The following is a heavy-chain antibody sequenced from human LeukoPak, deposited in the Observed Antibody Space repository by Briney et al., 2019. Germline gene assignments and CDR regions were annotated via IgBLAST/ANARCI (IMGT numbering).Heavy chain of an antibody. CDR3: ATENAYYDFWSGYYRNLNWFDP. D-gene: IGHD3-3*01. CDR2: IKQDGSEK. V-gene: IGHV3-7*01. J-gene: IGHJ5*02. Sequence: PGGSLRLSCAASGFTLSSYWMSWVRQAPGKGLEGVANIKQDGSEKYDVDSVKGRFTISRDNAKNSLYLQMNSLRAEDTAVYYCATENAYYDFWSGYYRNLNWFDPWGQGTLVTVSS. CDR1: GFTLSSYW.